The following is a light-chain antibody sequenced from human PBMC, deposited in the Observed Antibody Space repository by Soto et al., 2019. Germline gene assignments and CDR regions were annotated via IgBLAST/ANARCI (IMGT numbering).Light chain of an antibody. J-gene: IGLJ3*02. CDR2: EVS. Sequence: QSALTQPPSASGSPGQSVAISCTGTSSDVGGYNYVSWYQPHPGKAPKLMIYEVSRRPSGVSDRFPGSKSGNTASLTVSGLQAEVEADYYCSSYAGSSNGVVGGGTKVTV. CDR3: SSYAGSSNGV. V-gene: IGLV2-8*01. CDR1: SSDVGGYNY.